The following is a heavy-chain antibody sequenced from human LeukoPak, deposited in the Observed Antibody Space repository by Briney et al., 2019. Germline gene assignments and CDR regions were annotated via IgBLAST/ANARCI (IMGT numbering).Heavy chain of an antibody. CDR2: ISAYNGNT. V-gene: IGHV1-18*04. CDR1: GYILPKYR. CDR3: ARGYSSSWYFDY. J-gene: IGHJ4*02. D-gene: IGHD6-13*01. Sequence: ASVQVTCQGSGYILPKYRISWVRQPNGKGRDWMGWISAYNGNTNYAQKLQGRVTMYTDTSTSTAYMELRSLRSDDTAVYYCARGYSSSWYFDYWGQGTLVTVSS.